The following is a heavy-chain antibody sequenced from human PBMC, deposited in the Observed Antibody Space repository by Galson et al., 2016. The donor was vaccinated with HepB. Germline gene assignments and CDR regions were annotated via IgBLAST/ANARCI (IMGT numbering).Heavy chain of an antibody. D-gene: IGHD6-19*01. J-gene: IGHJ4*02. CDR3: VRGSGWLSDH. Sequence: SLRLSCAASGFTFSSCGMSWVRQAPGKGLEWVSATSGSGASTYYVDSVKGRFTISGDNAKNLQFLQMNSLIGEDTAVYYCVRGSGWLSDHWGQGILVTVSS. V-gene: IGHV3-23*01. CDR2: TSGSGAST. CDR1: GFTFSSCG.